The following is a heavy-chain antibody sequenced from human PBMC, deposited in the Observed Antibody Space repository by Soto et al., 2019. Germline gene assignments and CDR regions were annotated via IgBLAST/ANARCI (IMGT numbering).Heavy chain of an antibody. D-gene: IGHD1-1*01. CDR3: ARDRSTHDY. CDR1: GYTFTDYG. Sequence: QGPLVQSGVEVKKPGASVKVSCKASGYTFTDYGISWVRQAPGQGLEWMGWISAYNGNTNYAQNLQDRVTMTTDTSTSTAYMELRSLRSDDTAVYYCARDRSTHDYWGQGTLIAVSS. J-gene: IGHJ4*02. V-gene: IGHV1-18*01. CDR2: ISAYNGNT.